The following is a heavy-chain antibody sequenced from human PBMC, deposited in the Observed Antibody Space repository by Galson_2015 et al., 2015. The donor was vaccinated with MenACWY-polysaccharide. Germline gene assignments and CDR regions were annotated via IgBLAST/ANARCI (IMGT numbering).Heavy chain of an antibody. D-gene: IGHD3/OR15-3a*01. Sequence: QSGAEVKKPGESLKISCKTSGYDFPTSWIGWVRQMPGKGLEWVGIIWPRDSSTIYSPSFQGRVTLTTDTSINTAYMELTSLRSDDTAIYYCARGHMIFGLPQWGQGTLLTVSS. V-gene: IGHV5-51*01. CDR3: ARGHMIFGLPQ. CDR2: IWPRDSST. CDR1: GYDFPTSW. J-gene: IGHJ4*02.